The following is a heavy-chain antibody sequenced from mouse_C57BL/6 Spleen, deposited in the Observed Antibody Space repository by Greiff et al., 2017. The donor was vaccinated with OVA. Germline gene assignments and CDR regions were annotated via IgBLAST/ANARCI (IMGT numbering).Heavy chain of an antibody. CDR2: INPNNGGT. J-gene: IGHJ2*01. Sequence: EVQLQQSGPELVKPGASVKIPCKASGYTFTDYNMDWVKQSHGKSLEWIGDINPNNGGTIYNQKFKGKATLTVDKSSSTAYMELRSLTSEDTAVYYCVRRVGRGPFDYWGQGTTLTVSS. CDR3: VRRVGRGPFDY. CDR1: GYTFTDYN. D-gene: IGHD4-1*01. V-gene: IGHV1-18*01.